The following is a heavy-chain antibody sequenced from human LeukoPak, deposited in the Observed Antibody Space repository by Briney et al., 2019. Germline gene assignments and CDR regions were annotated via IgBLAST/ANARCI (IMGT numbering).Heavy chain of an antibody. CDR3: AKEWRTRVRFNYYSYMDV. CDR2: ISGSGGST. D-gene: IGHD3-3*01. Sequence: GGSLRLSCAASGFTFSSYAMSWVRQAPGKGLEWVSAISGSGGSTYYADSVKGRFTISRDNSKNTLYLQMNSLRAEDTAVYYCAKEWRTRVRFNYYSYMDVWGKGTTVTVSS. V-gene: IGHV3-23*01. CDR1: GFTFSSYA. J-gene: IGHJ6*03.